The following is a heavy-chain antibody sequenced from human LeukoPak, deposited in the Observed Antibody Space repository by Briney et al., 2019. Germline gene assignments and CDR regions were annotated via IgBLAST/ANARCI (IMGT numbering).Heavy chain of an antibody. J-gene: IGHJ4*02. CDR3: ARLIVLGEVSPYFDF. CDR2: IYYSGST. Sequence: SETLSLTCTVSGGSISSSSYYWGWIRQPPGKGLEWIGSIYYSGSTYYNPSLRSRVTISVDTSKSQFSLKLNSVTAPDTAVYYCARLIVLGEVSPYFDFWGQGRLVTVSS. D-gene: IGHD3-16*02. V-gene: IGHV4-39*07. CDR1: GGSISSSSYY.